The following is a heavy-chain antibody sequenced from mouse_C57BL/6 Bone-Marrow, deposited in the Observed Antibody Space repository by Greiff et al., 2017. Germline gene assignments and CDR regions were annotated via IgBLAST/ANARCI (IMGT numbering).Heavy chain of an antibody. V-gene: IGHV1-50*01. D-gene: IGHD1-1*01. J-gene: IGHJ4*01. CDR3: AREGSSPFYYAMDY. Sequence: QVQLQQPGAELVKPGASVKLSCKASGYTFTSYWMQWVKQRPGQGLEWIGEIDPSDSYTNYNQKFKGKATLTVDTSSSTAYMQLSSRTSEDSAVYYCAREGSSPFYYAMDYWGQGTAVTVSS. CDR1: GYTFTSYW. CDR2: IDPSDSYT.